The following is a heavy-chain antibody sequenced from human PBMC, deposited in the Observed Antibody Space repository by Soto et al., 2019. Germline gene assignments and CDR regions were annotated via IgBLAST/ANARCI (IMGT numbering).Heavy chain of an antibody. D-gene: IGHD5-12*01. CDR3: ARRTRPPTTTYNWFDP. J-gene: IGHJ5*02. Sequence: SETLSLTCTVSGGSVSSDSYSWSWIRQPPGKGLEWIGSIYNSGSTNYNPSLKSRVTISIDTSKKQFSLKLSSVTAADTAVYYCARRTRPPTTTYNWFDPWGQGTLVTAPQ. CDR2: IYNSGST. CDR1: GGSVSSDSYS. V-gene: IGHV4-61*01.